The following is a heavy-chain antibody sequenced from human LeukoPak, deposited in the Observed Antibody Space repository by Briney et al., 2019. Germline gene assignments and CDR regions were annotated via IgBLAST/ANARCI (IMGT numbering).Heavy chain of an antibody. CDR1: GRSISSYY. CDR2: IYYSGST. CDR3: ARVPGSGSWFDP. Sequence: SETLSLTCTVSGRSISSYYWSWIRQPPGKGLEWIGYIYYSGSTNYNPSLKSRVTISVDTSKNQFSLKLSSVTAADTAVYYCARVPGSGSWFDPWGQGTLVTVSS. D-gene: IGHD2-15*01. V-gene: IGHV4-59*01. J-gene: IGHJ5*02.